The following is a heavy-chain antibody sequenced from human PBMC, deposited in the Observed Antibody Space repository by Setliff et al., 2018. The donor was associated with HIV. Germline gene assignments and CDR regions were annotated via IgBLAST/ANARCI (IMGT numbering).Heavy chain of an antibody. CDR2: IYYSGST. D-gene: IGHD3-10*01. Sequence: SETLSLTCTVSGGSISSGTYYWSWIRQHPGKGLEWIGYIYYSGSTYYNPSLKSRVTISVDTSRNQFSLKLSSVTAADTAVYYCARRIDDSGSFPDKNWFDTWGQGSLVTVS. CDR3: ARRIDDSGSFPDKNWFDT. J-gene: IGHJ5*02. CDR1: GGSISSGTYY. V-gene: IGHV4-31*03.